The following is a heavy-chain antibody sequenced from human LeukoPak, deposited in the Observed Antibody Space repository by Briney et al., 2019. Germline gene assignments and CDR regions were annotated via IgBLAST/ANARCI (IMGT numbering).Heavy chain of an antibody. CDR2: IKQDGSEK. Sequence: GGSMRLAWAASGFTFSSYWMSWDRQAPGKVLEWVANIKQDGSEKYYVDSVKGRFTISRDNAKNSLYLQMNSLRAEDTAVYYCAAHCRSTSCYRWAPRSRGGYHEYFQHWGQGTLVTVSS. CDR3: AAHCRSTSCYRWAPRSRGGYHEYFQH. D-gene: IGHD2-2*01. J-gene: IGHJ1*01. CDR1: GFTFSSYW. V-gene: IGHV3-7*01.